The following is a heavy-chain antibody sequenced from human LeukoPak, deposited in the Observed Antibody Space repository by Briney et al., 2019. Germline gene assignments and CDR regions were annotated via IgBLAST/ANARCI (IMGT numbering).Heavy chain of an antibody. D-gene: IGHD3-10*01. CDR3: ARDTMVRGVNPPYHFDY. CDR1: GFTFSTYS. CDR2: LSSSSSTI. V-gene: IGHV3-48*02. Sequence: PGGSLRLSCAASGFTFSTYSMNWVREAPGKGLEWVSYLSSSSSTIYYADSVKGRYTISRDNDKNSLYLQMNTLRDEDTAVYYCARDTMVRGVNPPYHFDYWGQGTLVTVSS. J-gene: IGHJ4*02.